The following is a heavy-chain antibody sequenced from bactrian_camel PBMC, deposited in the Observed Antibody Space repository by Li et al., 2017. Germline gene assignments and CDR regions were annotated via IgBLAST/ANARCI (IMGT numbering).Heavy chain of an antibody. CDR3: AASGGQLGRWCYEFPVNWVSWLYN. Sequence: DVQLVESGGGSVQAGESLRLSCVVSGYRYSTYCMGWFRQVPGNEREPLASIDSDGRASVADSVKGRFTISQDGAKNTLYLHMNNLKPEDTAMYHCAASGGQLGRWCYEFPVNWVSWLYNWGQGTQVTVS. D-gene: IGHD3*01. CDR2: IDSDGRA. V-gene: IGHV3S42*01. J-gene: IGHJ4*01. CDR1: GYRYSTYC.